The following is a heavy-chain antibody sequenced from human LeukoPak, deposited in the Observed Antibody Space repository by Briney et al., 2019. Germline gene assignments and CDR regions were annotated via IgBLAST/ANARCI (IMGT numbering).Heavy chain of an antibody. Sequence: GGSLRLSCAASGFTFSSYGMHWVRQAPGKGLEWVAVISYDGSNKYYADSVKGRFTISRDNSKNTLYLQMNSLRAEDTAVYYCAKPTGGYSYGLDYWGQGTLVTASS. CDR2: ISYDGSNK. CDR3: AKPTGGYSYGLDY. D-gene: IGHD5-18*01. CDR1: GFTFSSYG. V-gene: IGHV3-30*18. J-gene: IGHJ4*02.